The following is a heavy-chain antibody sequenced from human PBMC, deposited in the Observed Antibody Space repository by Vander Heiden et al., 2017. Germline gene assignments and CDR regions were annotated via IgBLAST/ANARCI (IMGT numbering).Heavy chain of an antibody. CDR3: ARGPVSTSDYYYYGMDV. CDR1: GYTFTSYG. Sequence: QVQLVQSGAEVKKPGASVKVSCKASGYTFTSYGITWVRQAPGQGLEWMGWISAYNDNTNYAQKVQGRVTMTTDTSTSTAYMELRSLRSDDTAVYYCARGPVSTSDYYYYGMDVWGQGTTVTVSS. D-gene: IGHD5-12*01. CDR2: ISAYNDNT. V-gene: IGHV1-18*01. J-gene: IGHJ6*02.